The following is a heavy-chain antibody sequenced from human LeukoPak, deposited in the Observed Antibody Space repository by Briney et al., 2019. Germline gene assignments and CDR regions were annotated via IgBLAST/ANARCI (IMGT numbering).Heavy chain of an antibody. Sequence: GGSLRLSCAASGFTFDDYGMSWVRQAPGKGLEWVSGINWNGGSTGYADSVKGRFTLSRDNAKNSLYLQTNSLRGDDTGIYYCARDRAVKARIGGMDVWGQGTTVTVSS. CDR1: GFTFDDYG. J-gene: IGHJ6*02. D-gene: IGHD5-12*01. V-gene: IGHV3-20*04. CDR3: ARDRAVKARIGGMDV. CDR2: INWNGGST.